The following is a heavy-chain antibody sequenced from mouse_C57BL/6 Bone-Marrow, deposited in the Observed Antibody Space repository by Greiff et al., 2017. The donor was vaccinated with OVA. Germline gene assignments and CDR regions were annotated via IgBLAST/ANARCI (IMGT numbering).Heavy chain of an antibody. CDR2: IDPSDSYT. Sequence: VQLQQPGAELVMPGASVKLSCKASGYTFTSYWMHWVKQRPGQGLEWIGEIDPSDSYTNYNQKFKGKSTLTVDKSSSTAYMQLSSLTSEDSAGYYCAREDYYGSSLDYWGQGTTLTVSS. V-gene: IGHV1-69*01. CDR1: GYTFTSYW. D-gene: IGHD1-1*01. CDR3: AREDYYGSSLDY. J-gene: IGHJ2*01.